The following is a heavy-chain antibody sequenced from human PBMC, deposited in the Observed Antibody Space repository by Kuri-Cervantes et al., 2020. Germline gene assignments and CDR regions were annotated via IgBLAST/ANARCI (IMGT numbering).Heavy chain of an antibody. CDR3: AGNSSWADY. CDR1: GGSISSSSYY. V-gene: IGHV4-39*01. J-gene: IGHJ4*02. Sequence: SETLSLTCTVSGGSISSSSYYWVWIRQPPGKGLEWLGEINHRGSTNHNPSLKSRVTISVDTSKNQFSLKLSSVTAADTAVYYCAGNSSWADYWGQGTLVTVSS. D-gene: IGHD6-13*01. CDR2: INHRGST.